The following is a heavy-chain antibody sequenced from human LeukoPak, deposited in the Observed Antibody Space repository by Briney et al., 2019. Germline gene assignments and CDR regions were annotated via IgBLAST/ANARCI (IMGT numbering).Heavy chain of an antibody. CDR2: INHSGST. Sequence: SETLSLTCAVYGGSFSGYYWSWIRRPPGKGLEWIGEINHSGSTNYNPSLKSRVTISVDTSKNQFSLKLSSVTAADTAVYYCARVLKWYSGSYYPRPKSLFDYWGQGTLVTVSS. V-gene: IGHV4-34*01. CDR1: GGSFSGYY. CDR3: ARVLKWYSGSYYPRPKSLFDY. J-gene: IGHJ4*02. D-gene: IGHD1-26*01.